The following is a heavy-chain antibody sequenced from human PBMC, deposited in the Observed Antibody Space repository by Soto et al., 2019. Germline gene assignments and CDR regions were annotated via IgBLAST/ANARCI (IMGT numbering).Heavy chain of an antibody. V-gene: IGHV4-30-4*01. CDR2: IYYSGST. CDR1: GGSISSGDYY. CDR3: ARALDTALSYYYYYGMDV. Sequence: PSETLSLTCTVSGGSISSGDYYWSWIRQPPGKGLEWIGYIYYSGSTYYNPSLKSRVTISVDTSKNQFSLKLSSVTAADTAVYYCARALDTALSYYYYYGMDVWGQGTTVTVSS. J-gene: IGHJ6*02. D-gene: IGHD5-18*01.